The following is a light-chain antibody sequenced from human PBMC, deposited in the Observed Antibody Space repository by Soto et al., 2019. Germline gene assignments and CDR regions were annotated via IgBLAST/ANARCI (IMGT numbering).Light chain of an antibody. V-gene: IGLV2-14*01. CDR3: SSSTTTSTPCV. CDR1: SSDVGGYNY. Sequence: QSVLTQPASVSGSPGQSITISCTGTSSDVGGYNYVSWYQQHPGKAPKLIIYEVSHRPSGASNHFSGYKSGNTASLTISGLQAEDEADYYCSSSTTTSTPCVFGTGTKVTVL. CDR2: EVS. J-gene: IGLJ1*01.